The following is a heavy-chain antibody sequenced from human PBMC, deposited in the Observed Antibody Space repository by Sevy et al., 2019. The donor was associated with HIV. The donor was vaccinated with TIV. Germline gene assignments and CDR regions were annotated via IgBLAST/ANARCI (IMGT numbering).Heavy chain of an antibody. CDR2: IWHDGSNK. CDR3: ARETDKSARLLNP. Sequence: GGSLRLSCAASGFTFNFHGMHWVRQAPGKGLEWVAFIWHDGSNKYMADSVKGRFTISKDNSKNTLFLQMNSPKVEDTAVYYCARETDKSARLLNPWGQGTLVTVSS. J-gene: IGHJ5*02. D-gene: IGHD2-15*01. CDR1: GFTFNFHG. V-gene: IGHV3-30*02.